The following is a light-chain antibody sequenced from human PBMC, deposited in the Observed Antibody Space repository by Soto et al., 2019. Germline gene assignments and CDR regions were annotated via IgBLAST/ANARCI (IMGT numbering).Light chain of an antibody. Sequence: EIMLTQPPGTLSLYPGERATLSCRASQSVDSRNLNWYQQKYGQAPGLLIFGASNRASDIPDRFSGTGSGTDFTLTISRLEPEDSAVYYCQHYADTVWTFGQGTKVEIK. V-gene: IGKV3-20*01. CDR1: QSVDSRN. CDR3: QHYADTVWT. J-gene: IGKJ1*01. CDR2: GAS.